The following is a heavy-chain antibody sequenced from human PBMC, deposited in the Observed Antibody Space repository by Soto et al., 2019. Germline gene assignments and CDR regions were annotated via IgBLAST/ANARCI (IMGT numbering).Heavy chain of an antibody. Sequence: PGESLKISCKASGYSFTDYWMGWVRKMPGNGLEWLGIIHPRDSDVRYNSSLKGQVTMSADKSISTAYLQWSSLKASDSAKYFCGRVSGDGDDMDVWGQGTTVTVSS. V-gene: IGHV5-51*01. CDR1: GYSFTDYW. J-gene: IGHJ6*02. CDR2: IHPRDSDV. CDR3: GRVSGDGDDMDV. D-gene: IGHD3-10*02.